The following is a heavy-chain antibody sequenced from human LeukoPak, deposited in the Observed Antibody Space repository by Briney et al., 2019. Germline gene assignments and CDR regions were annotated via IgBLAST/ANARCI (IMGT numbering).Heavy chain of an antibody. CDR3: ARQVSYYFDY. D-gene: IGHD1-26*01. Sequence: LETLSLTCTVSGGSISSYYWSWIRQPPGKGLEWIGYIYYSGSTNYNPSLKSRVTISVDTSENQFSLKLSSVTAADTAVYYCARQVSYYFDYWGQGTLVTVSS. J-gene: IGHJ4*02. V-gene: IGHV4-59*08. CDR1: GGSISSYY. CDR2: IYYSGST.